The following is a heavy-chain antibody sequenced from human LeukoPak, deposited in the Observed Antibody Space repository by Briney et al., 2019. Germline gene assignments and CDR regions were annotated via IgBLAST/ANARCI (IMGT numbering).Heavy chain of an antibody. CDR3: ARDSRDLITMVRGAPSWFDP. Sequence: PSETLSLTCTVSGGSISSGGYYWSWIRQHPGKGLEWIGYIYYSGSTNYNPSLKSRVTISVDTSKNQFSLKLSSVTAADTAVYYCARDSRDLITMVRGAPSWFDPWGQGTLVTVSS. V-gene: IGHV4-61*08. J-gene: IGHJ5*02. CDR1: GGSISSGGYY. D-gene: IGHD3-10*01. CDR2: IYYSGST.